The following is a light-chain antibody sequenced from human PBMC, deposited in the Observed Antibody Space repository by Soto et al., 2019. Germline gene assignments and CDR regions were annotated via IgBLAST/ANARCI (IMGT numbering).Light chain of an antibody. V-gene: IGKV3-20*01. CDR2: GAS. Sequence: EIVLTQSPRALSLSPGERATLSCRASQGVSSSYLAWYQQKPGQAPRLLIYGASTRATGFPARFSGSGSGTEFTLTISSLQSEDFAVYYCQQYGSSPPRTFGQGTKVDIK. J-gene: IGKJ1*01. CDR3: QQYGSSPPRT. CDR1: QGVSSSY.